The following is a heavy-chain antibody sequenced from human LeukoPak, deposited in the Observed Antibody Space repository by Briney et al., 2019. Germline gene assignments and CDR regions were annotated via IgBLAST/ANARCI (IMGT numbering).Heavy chain of an antibody. J-gene: IGHJ3*02. V-gene: IGHV3-21*01. Sequence: GGSLRLSCAASGFTFFSFSMHWVRQAPGKGLEWVSSISGSSTYIYYADSVKGRFTISRDNADNSLYLQMNSLRAEDTAVYYCTANPRSTDAFDIWGQGTMVTVSS. CDR3: TANPRSTDAFDI. CDR2: ISGSSTYI. CDR1: GFTFFSFS. D-gene: IGHD2-2*01.